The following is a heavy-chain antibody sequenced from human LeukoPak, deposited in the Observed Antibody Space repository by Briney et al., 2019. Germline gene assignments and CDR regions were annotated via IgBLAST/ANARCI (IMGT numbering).Heavy chain of an antibody. Sequence: PGRSLRLSCAASGFTFSSYGMHWVRQAPGKGLEWVAVIWYDGSSKYYADSVKGRFTISRDNSKNTLYLLMSSLRAEDTAVYYCARGVGITLHPAADYWGQGTLVSVSS. CDR2: IWYDGSSK. V-gene: IGHV3-33*01. CDR3: ARGVGITLHPAADY. D-gene: IGHD3-10*01. J-gene: IGHJ4*02. CDR1: GFTFSSYG.